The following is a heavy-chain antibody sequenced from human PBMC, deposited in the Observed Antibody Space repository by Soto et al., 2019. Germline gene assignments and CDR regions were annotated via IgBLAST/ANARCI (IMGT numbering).Heavy chain of an antibody. V-gene: IGHV4-61*08. D-gene: IGHD6-19*01. Sequence: LPETLSLTCTVSDDSFRGAEYYWSWIRQPLGKGPEWIGYTYYNGDTKYNPALRSRVTMSEDTSKNQFSLRLSSVTAADTAVYFCARGPAYIDGWRTFDLWGRGILVTVS. J-gene: IGHJ4*02. CDR3: ARGPAYIDGWRTFDL. CDR2: TYYNGDT. CDR1: DDSFRGAEYY.